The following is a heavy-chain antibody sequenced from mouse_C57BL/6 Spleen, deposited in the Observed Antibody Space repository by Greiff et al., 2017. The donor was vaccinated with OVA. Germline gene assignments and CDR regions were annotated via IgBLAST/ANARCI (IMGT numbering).Heavy chain of an antibody. Sequence: VKLVESGAELVRPGASVTLSCKASGYTFTDYEMHWVKQTPVHGLEWIGAIDPETGGTAYNQKFKGKAILTADKSSSTAYMELRSLTSEDSAVYYCTRKGYYVKFAYWGQGTLVTVSA. J-gene: IGHJ3*01. CDR1: GYTFTDYE. V-gene: IGHV1-15*01. CDR2: IDPETGGT. D-gene: IGHD2-3*01. CDR3: TRKGYYVKFAY.